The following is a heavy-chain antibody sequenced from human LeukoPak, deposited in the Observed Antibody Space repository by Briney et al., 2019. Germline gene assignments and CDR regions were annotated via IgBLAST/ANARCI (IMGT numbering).Heavy chain of an antibody. CDR3: ARAAGEDCSGGSCYTQHFDY. Sequence: SGGSLRLSCAASGFTFSSYAMHWVRQAPGKGLEWVAVISYDGSNKYYADSVKGRFTISRDNSKNTLYLQMNSLRAEDTAVYYCARAAGEDCSGGSCYTQHFDYWGQGTLVTVSS. J-gene: IGHJ4*02. CDR1: GFTFSSYA. CDR2: ISYDGSNK. V-gene: IGHV3-30*04. D-gene: IGHD2-15*01.